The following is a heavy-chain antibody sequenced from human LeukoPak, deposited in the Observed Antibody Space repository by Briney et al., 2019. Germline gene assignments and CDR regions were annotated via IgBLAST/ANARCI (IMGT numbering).Heavy chain of an antibody. Sequence: PSETLSLTCAVYGGSFSGYHWRWLLRPPGKGLEWIGEMNHSGSTNYNPSLKSRVTISVDTSKNQFSLKLSSVTAADTAVYYCARVYRATLDDWGQGTLVTVSS. J-gene: IGHJ4*01. CDR1: GGSFSGYH. CDR3: ARVYRATLDD. CDR2: MNHSGST. D-gene: IGHD5-12*01. V-gene: IGHV4-34*01.